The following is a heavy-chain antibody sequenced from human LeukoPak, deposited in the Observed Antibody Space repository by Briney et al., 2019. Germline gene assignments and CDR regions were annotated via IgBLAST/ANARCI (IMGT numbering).Heavy chain of an antibody. CDR3: ARMLEDYGDHAPDY. CDR2: INPNSGGT. D-gene: IGHD4-17*01. Sequence: SVKDSCKASGYTFTGYYMHWVRQAPGQGLEWMGGINPNSGGTNYAQKFQGRVTMTRDTSISTAYMELSRRRSDDTAVYYLARMLEDYGDHAPDYWGQGTLVTVSS. CDR1: GYTFTGYY. V-gene: IGHV1-2*02. J-gene: IGHJ4*02.